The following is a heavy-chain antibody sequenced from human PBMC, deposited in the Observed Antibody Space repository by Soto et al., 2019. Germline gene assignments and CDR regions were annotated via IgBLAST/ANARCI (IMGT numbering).Heavy chain of an antibody. V-gene: IGHV4-30-2*01. CDR3: VVAAQPYYFDY. CDR1: GASIYNGGYF. D-gene: IGHD2-15*01. Sequence: SETLSLTCSVSGASIYNGGYFWSWIRQPPGQGLEWIGYIYHSVSTYYNPSLKSRVTISVDRSKNQFSLKLSSVTAADTAVYYCVVAAQPYYFDYWGQGTLVTVSS. J-gene: IGHJ4*02. CDR2: IYHSVST.